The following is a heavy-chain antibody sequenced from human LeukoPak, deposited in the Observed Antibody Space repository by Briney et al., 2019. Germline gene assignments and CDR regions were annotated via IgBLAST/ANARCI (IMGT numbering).Heavy chain of an antibody. V-gene: IGHV3-43*02. Sequence: GGSLRLSCAASGFTLDDYALHWVRQAPGQGLEWVSLITGDGGSTHYADSVKGRFTISRDNSRNSLYLQMNSLRTEDTALYYCAKDYYGSGRFFDYWGQGTLVTVSS. CDR2: ITGDGGST. CDR1: GFTLDDYA. CDR3: AKDYYGSGRFFDY. D-gene: IGHD3-10*01. J-gene: IGHJ4*02.